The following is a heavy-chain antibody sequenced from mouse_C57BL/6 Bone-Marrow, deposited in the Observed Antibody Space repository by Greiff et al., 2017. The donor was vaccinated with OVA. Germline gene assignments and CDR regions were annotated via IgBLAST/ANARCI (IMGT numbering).Heavy chain of an antibody. Sequence: EVMLVESGGDLVKPGGSLKLSCAASGFTFSSYGMSWVRQTPDKRLEWVATISSGGSYTYYPDSVKGRFTISRDNAKNTLYLQMSSLKSEDTAMYYCARRLGGPSEFAYWGQGTLVTVSA. J-gene: IGHJ3*01. CDR3: ARRLGGPSEFAY. D-gene: IGHD4-1*01. CDR2: ISSGGSYT. CDR1: GFTFSSYG. V-gene: IGHV5-6*02.